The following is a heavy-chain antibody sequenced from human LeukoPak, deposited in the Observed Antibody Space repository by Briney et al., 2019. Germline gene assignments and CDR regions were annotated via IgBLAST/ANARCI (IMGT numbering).Heavy chain of an antibody. V-gene: IGHV3-53*04. J-gene: IGHJ4*02. CDR2: IYDGGST. D-gene: IGHD1-26*01. Sequence: TGGSLRLSCAASGFTVSSSYMSWVRQAPGKGLEWVSVIYDGGSTYYADSVKGRFTISRHNSNNTLYRQMNRLRPEDTAVYFCARRPEYSANYDYWGPGTLVTVSS. CDR3: ARRPEYSANYDY. CDR1: GFTVSSSY.